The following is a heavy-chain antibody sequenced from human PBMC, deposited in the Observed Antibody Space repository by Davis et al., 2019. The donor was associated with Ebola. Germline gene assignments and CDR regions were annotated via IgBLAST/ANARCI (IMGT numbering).Heavy chain of an antibody. J-gene: IGHJ4*02. CDR1: GYTFTGYY. CDR2: INPNSGGT. Sequence: ASVKVSCKASGYTFTGYYMHWVRPAPGQGLEWMGWINPNSGGTKYAQKFQGRVTMTRDTSIRTAYMELSRLRSDDTAVYYCARDRECSGGNCPGVFDYWGQGTLVTVSS. CDR3: ARDRECSGGNCPGVFDY. D-gene: IGHD2-15*01. V-gene: IGHV1-2*02.